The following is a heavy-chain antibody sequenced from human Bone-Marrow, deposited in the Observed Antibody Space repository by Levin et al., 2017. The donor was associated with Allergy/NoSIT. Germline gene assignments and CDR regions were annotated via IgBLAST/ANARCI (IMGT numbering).Heavy chain of an antibody. CDR3: ARDLSSGWGYYFDY. Sequence: SGGSLRLSCAASGFTVSNKFMSWVRQAPGKGLEWVSVIYSGGSTYYADSVKGRFTISKDNSKNTVYLQMNSLRAEDTAVYYCARDLSSGWGYYFDYWGQGTLVTVSS. D-gene: IGHD6-19*01. CDR2: IYSGGST. CDR1: GFTVSNKF. J-gene: IGHJ4*02. V-gene: IGHV3-53*01.